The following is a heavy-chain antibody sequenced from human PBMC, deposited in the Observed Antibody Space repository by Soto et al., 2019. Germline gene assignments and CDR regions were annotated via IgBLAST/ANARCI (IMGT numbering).Heavy chain of an antibody. Sequence: EVQLVESGGGLVQPGGSLRLSCAASGFTFSSYWMSWVRQAPGKGLEWVANIKKDGSEKYYVDCVKGRFTIARDNAKNSLYLQMNSLRAEDTAVYYCARDGSTMVRGVIKQWGQGTLVTVSS. J-gene: IGHJ4*02. CDR2: IKKDGSEK. CDR3: ARDGSTMVRGVIKQ. D-gene: IGHD3-10*01. CDR1: GFTFSSYW. V-gene: IGHV3-7*01.